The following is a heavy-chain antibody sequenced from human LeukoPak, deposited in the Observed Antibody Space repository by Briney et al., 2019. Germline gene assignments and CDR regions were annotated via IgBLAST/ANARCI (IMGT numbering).Heavy chain of an antibody. CDR2: ISAYNGNT. D-gene: IGHD6-19*01. CDR3: ARRRGSSGWSPAFDI. J-gene: IGHJ3*02. V-gene: IGHV1-18*01. Sequence: GASVTVSCKASGYTFTTYGISWVRQAPGQGLEWMGWISAYNGNTNYAQKPQGRVTMTTETSTSTAYMELRSLRSDDTAVYYCARRRGSSGWSPAFDIWGQGTMVTVSS. CDR1: GYTFTTYG.